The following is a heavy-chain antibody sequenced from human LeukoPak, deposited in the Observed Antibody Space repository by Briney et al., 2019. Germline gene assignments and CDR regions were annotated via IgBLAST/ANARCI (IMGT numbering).Heavy chain of an antibody. CDR1: GGTFSSYA. J-gene: IGHJ3*02. V-gene: IGHV1-8*02. D-gene: IGHD3-22*01. CDR3: ARDSSGYSGLGDAFDI. Sequence: ASVKVSCKASGGTFSSYAISWVRQATGQGLEWMGWMNPNSGNTGYAQKFQGRVTMTRNTSISTAYMELSSLRSEDTAVYYCARDSSGYSGLGDAFDIWGQGTMVTVSS. CDR2: MNPNSGNT.